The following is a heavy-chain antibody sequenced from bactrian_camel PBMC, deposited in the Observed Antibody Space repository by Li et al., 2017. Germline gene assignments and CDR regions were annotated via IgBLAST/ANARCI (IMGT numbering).Heavy chain of an antibody. V-gene: IGHV3S40*01. CDR1: GSTFSTYA. CDR2: ISSSGGST. D-gene: IGHD3*01. J-gene: IGHJ4*01. Sequence: DVQLVESGGGLVQPGGSLRLSCAASGSTFSTYAMSWVRQAPGKGLEWVSLISSSGGSTLYADSVKGRFTISRDNAKDTLYLQMNSLKIEDTAVYYCALGPSRQATMTARGKGTQVTVS.